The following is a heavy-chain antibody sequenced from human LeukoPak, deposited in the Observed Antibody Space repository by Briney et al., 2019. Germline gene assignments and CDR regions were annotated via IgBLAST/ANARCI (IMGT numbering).Heavy chain of an antibody. V-gene: IGHV1-3*01. CDR1: GYTFTSYG. CDR3: ARGGEDCSSTSCYAGYYYGMDL. D-gene: IGHD2-2*01. CDR2: INAGNGNT. J-gene: IGHJ6*04. Sequence: GASVKVSRKASGYTFTSYGMHWVRQAPGRRLEWMGWINAGNGNTKYLQKFQGRVTINRDTSASTAYMELSSLRSEDTAVYYCARGGEDCSSTSCYAGYYYGMDLWGKGTPVTVSS.